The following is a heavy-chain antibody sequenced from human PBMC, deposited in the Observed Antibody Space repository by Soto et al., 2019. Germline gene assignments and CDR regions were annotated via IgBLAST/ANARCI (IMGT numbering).Heavy chain of an antibody. CDR2: ISAYNGNT. Sequence: QVQLVQSGAEVKKPGASVKVACKASGYTFTRYGISWVRQAPGQGLEGMGWISAYNGNTNYAQKLQGRVTMTTDTSTSKAYMELRSLRYDDTAVYYCARTYYDFWSGYPDFDYWGQGTLVPVSS. CDR3: ARTYYDFWSGYPDFDY. V-gene: IGHV1-18*04. D-gene: IGHD3-3*01. J-gene: IGHJ4*02. CDR1: GYTFTRYG.